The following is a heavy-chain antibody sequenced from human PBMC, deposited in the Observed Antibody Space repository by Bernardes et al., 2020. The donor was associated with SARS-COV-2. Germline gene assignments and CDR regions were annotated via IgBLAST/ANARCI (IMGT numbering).Heavy chain of an antibody. Sequence: GGSLRLSCATSGFTFSTYVMHWVRQAPGKGLEWVAVISNDGSNKFYADSVKGRFTISRDNSKNTLYLQVSSLRTEDTAVYYCARGSEWDLPWCFDRWGRGTLVTVSS. D-gene: IGHD1-26*01. CDR2: ISNDGSNK. CDR1: GFTFSTYV. J-gene: IGHJ2*01. V-gene: IGHV3-30*03. CDR3: ARGSEWDLPWCFDR.